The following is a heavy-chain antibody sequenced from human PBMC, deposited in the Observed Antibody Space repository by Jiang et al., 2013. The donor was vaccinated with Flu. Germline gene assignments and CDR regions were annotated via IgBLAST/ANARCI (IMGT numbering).Heavy chain of an antibody. D-gene: IGHD1-26*01. CDR3: ARGLYSGNYYYHDY. J-gene: IGHJ4*02. V-gene: IGHV6-1*01. Sequence: QTLSLTCAISGDSVSSNSAAWTWIRQSPSRGLEWLGRTYFRSKWYDDYAPSVASRLTIILDTSKNQFSLQMSSVTPEDTAVYYCARGLYSGNYYYHDYWGQGTLVTVS. CDR1: GDSVSSNSAA. CDR2: TYFRSKWYD.